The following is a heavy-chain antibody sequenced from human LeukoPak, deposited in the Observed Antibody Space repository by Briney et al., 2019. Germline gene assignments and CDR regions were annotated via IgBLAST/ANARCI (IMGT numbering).Heavy chain of an antibody. CDR2: IYTSGST. J-gene: IGHJ5*02. CDR1: GGSISSGSYY. D-gene: IGHD1-7*01. CDR3: ARHLDNWNYDWFDP. V-gene: IGHV4-61*02. Sequence: SETLSLTCTVSGGSISSGSYYWSWIRQPAGKGLEWIGRIYTSGSTNYNPSLKSRVTISVDTSKNQFSLKLSSVTAADTAVYYCARHLDNWNYDWFDPWGQGTLVTVSS.